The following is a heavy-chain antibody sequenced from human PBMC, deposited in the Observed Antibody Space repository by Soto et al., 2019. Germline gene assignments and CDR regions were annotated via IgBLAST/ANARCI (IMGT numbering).Heavy chain of an antibody. Sequence: QVQLVQSGAEVKKPGASVKVSCKASGYTFTSYAMHWVRQAPGQRLEWMGWINAGNGNTKYSQKFQGRVTITRDTSASTAYMELSSLRSEDTAVYYCAIGGTSERYFDLWGRGTLVTVSS. CDR2: INAGNGNT. J-gene: IGHJ2*01. CDR3: AIGGTSERYFDL. CDR1: GYTFTSYA. D-gene: IGHD1-1*01. V-gene: IGHV1-3*01.